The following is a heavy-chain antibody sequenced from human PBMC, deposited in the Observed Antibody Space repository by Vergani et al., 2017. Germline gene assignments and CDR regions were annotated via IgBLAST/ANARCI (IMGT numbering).Heavy chain of an antibody. Sequence: QVQLQQWGGGLLKPSETLSLPCVVNVGSFTSYHWPWIRQSPGEGLEWVVDIYHPGRHDYNPSLKSRLTISVDKSRNQFSLTLNSVTATEKAIYFCARVKTETNGHLYSCYYMDVWGQGTAVTVSS. D-gene: IGHD2-8*01. CDR2: IYHPGRH. CDR1: VGSFTSYH. J-gene: IGHJ6*03. CDR3: ARVKTETNGHLYSCYYMDV. V-gene: IGHV4-34*01.